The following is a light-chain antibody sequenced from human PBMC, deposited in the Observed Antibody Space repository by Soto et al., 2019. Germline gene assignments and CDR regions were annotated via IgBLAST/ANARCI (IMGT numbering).Light chain of an antibody. CDR1: QSVLYSSDNKNY. CDR2: WAS. J-gene: IGKJ5*01. CDR3: QQYYNSPIT. V-gene: IGKV4-1*01. Sequence: DIVMTQSPDSLAVSLGERATINCKSSQSVLYSSDNKNYLAWYQQKPRQPPKLLIYWASIRESGVPDRFSGSGSGTDFTLTISSLQAEDVAVYYCQQYYNSPITFGQGTRLEIK.